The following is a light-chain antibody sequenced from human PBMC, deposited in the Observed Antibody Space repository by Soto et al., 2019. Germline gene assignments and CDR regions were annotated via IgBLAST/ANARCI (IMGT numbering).Light chain of an antibody. V-gene: IGKV1-12*01. CDR1: QGLSDS. CDR3: QQGHNWPLT. CDR2: VTS. Sequence: DIQMTQSQSSVSASVGDRVTITCRATQGLSDSLAWYQQKPGKAPKLLISVTSRLQSGVPSRFSGSASGTDFTLTISRLQPEDVATYYCQQGHNWPLTFGQGTRLEIK. J-gene: IGKJ5*01.